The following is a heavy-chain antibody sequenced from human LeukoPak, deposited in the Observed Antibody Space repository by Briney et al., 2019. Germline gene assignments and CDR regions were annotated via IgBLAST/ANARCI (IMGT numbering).Heavy chain of an antibody. V-gene: IGHV4-39*07. CDR3: ARYCSGSSCADYNWFDP. CDR1: GGSISSSSYY. CDR2: IYYSGST. D-gene: IGHD2-15*01. J-gene: IGHJ5*02. Sequence: SETLSLTCTVSGGSISSSSYYWGWIRQPPGKGLEWIGSIYYSGSTYYNPSLKSRVTISVDTSKNQFSLKLSSVTAADTAVYYCARYCSGSSCADYNWFDPWGQGTLVTVSS.